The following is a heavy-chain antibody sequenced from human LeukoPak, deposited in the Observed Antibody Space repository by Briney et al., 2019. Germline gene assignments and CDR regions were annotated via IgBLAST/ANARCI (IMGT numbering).Heavy chain of an antibody. V-gene: IGHV3-23*01. CDR3: AKDREYDYVWGSYAYYY. CDR2: LSGNGNTI. Sequence: GGSLRLSCAASGFTFSTYAMSWVRQAPGKGLECVSALSGNGNTIYYADSVKGRFTISRDNSKNTLSLQMNSLRAEDTAVYYCAKDREYDYVWGSYAYYYWGQGTLVTVSS. J-gene: IGHJ4*02. CDR1: GFTFSTYA. D-gene: IGHD3-16*01.